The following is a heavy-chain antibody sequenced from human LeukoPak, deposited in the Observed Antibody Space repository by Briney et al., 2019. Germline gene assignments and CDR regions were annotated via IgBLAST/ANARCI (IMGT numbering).Heavy chain of an antibody. CDR1: GFSFDDYG. CDR3: AKVLTGSQDY. Sequence: GGSLRLSCAASGFSFDDYGLTWVRQAPGKGREWVSTIGGGGENTYYADPVRGRFTISRDNSKDTVSLQMKSLRAEDTAVYFCAKVLTGSQDYWGQGTLVTVSS. CDR2: IGGGGENT. D-gene: IGHD7-27*01. J-gene: IGHJ4*02. V-gene: IGHV3-23*01.